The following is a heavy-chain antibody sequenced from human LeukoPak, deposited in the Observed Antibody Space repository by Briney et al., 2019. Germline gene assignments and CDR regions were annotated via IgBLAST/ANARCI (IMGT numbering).Heavy chain of an antibody. V-gene: IGHV4-39*02. CDR3: ARDLFLWGTVVTAAFDI. CDR1: GGSISSSSYY. CDR2: IYYSWST. Sequence: PSETLSVTCTVSGGSISSSSYYWGWIRQTPGKGLEWIGSIYYSWSTYYNPSLKSRVTISVDTSKNQFSLKLSSVTAADTAVYYCARDLFLWGTVVTAAFDIWGQGTMVTVSS. J-gene: IGHJ3*02. D-gene: IGHD4-23*01.